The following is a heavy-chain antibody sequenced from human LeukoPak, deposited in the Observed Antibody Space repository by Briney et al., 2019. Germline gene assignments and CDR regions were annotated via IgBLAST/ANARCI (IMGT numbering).Heavy chain of an antibody. Sequence: QPGGSLRLSCAASGFTFSSYEMNWVRQAPGKGLEWVSYTSSSGSTIYYADSVKGRFTISRDNAKNSLYLQMNSPRAEDTAVYYCAKDRLRVVATSFDYWGQGTLVTVSS. CDR3: AKDRLRVVATSFDY. CDR2: TSSSGSTI. CDR1: GFTFSSYE. V-gene: IGHV3-48*03. J-gene: IGHJ4*02. D-gene: IGHD2-8*02.